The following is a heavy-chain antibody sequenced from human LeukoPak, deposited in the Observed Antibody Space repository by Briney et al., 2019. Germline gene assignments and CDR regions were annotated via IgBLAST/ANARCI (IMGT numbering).Heavy chain of an antibody. CDR3: ARVPVAGTYYYYYGMDV. Sequence: SETLSLTCTVSGGSISSGDYYWSWVRQPPGKGLEWIGEIYHSGSTNYNPSLKSRVTISVDKSKNQFSLKLSSVTAADTAVYYCARVPVAGTYYYYYGMDVWGQGTTVTVSS. J-gene: IGHJ6*02. CDR1: GGSISSGDYY. CDR2: IYHSGST. V-gene: IGHV4-4*02. D-gene: IGHD6-19*01.